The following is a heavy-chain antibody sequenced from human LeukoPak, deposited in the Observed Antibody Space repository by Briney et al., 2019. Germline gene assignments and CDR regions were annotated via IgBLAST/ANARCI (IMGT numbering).Heavy chain of an antibody. Sequence: PSETLSLTCAVYGGPFSGYYWSWIRQPPGKGLEWIGEINHSGSTNYNPSLKSRVTISVDTSKNQFSLKLSSVTAADTAVYYCARWAYSSSWYGVRYFDYRGQGTLVTVSS. CDR1: GGPFSGYY. V-gene: IGHV4-34*01. D-gene: IGHD6-13*01. CDR2: INHSGST. CDR3: ARWAYSSSWYGVRYFDY. J-gene: IGHJ4*02.